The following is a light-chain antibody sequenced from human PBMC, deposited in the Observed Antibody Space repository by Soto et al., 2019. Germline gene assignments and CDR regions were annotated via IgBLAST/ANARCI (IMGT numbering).Light chain of an antibody. CDR3: QQRSNWPPIT. CDR2: AAS. CDR1: QSVSGNY. J-gene: IGKJ5*01. V-gene: IGKV3D-20*02. Sequence: EIVLTQSPGTLSLSPGERATLSCRASQSVSGNYLAWYQQKPGQAPRVLIYAASSRATGIPDRFGGSGSGTDFTLTISSLEPKDFAVYYCQQRSNWPPITFGQGTRLEIK.